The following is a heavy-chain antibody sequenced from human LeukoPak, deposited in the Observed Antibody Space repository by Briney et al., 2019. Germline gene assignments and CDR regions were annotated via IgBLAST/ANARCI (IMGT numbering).Heavy chain of an antibody. Sequence: ASVKVSCKASGYTFTGYYMHWVRQAPGQGLEWMGWINPNSGGTNYAQKFRGRVTMTRDTSISTAYMELSRLRSDDMAVYYCAREDTAMVNYWGQGTLVTVSS. D-gene: IGHD5-18*01. CDR1: GYTFTGYY. CDR3: AREDTAMVNY. J-gene: IGHJ4*02. CDR2: INPNSGGT. V-gene: IGHV1-2*02.